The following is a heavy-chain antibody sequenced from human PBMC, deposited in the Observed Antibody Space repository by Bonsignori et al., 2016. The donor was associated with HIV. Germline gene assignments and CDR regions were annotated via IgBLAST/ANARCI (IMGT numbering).Heavy chain of an antibody. J-gene: IGHJ6*03. Sequence: WVRQAPGQGLEWMGGIIPILGIANYAQKFQGRVTITADESTSTAYMELSSLRSEDTAVYYCARAAAFYYYMDVWGKGTTVTVSS. CDR2: IIPILGIA. CDR3: ARAAAFYYYMDV. V-gene: IGHV1-69*10. D-gene: IGHD6-13*01.